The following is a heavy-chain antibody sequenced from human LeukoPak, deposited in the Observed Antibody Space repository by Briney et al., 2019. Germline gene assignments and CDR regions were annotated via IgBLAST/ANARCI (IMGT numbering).Heavy chain of an antibody. V-gene: IGHV3-48*02. J-gene: IGHJ4*02. CDR3: ASSGSYRFDY. Sequence: PGGSLRLSCAAYGFTFSSYSMNWVRQAPGKGLEWVSHITASGTAMFYADSVKGRFTISRDNAKNSLYLQMNSLRDEDTAVYYCASSGSYRFDYWGQGTLVTASS. CDR2: ITASGTAM. CDR1: GFTFSSYS. D-gene: IGHD1-26*01.